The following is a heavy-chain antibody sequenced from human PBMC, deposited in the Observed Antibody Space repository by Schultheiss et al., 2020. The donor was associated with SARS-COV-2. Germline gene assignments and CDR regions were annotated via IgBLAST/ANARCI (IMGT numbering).Heavy chain of an antibody. V-gene: IGHV3-15*01. D-gene: IGHD2-21*01. CDR2: IKSKTDGGTT. Sequence: GGSLRLSCAASGFNFSNACMSWVRQAPGKGLEWVGRIKSKTDGGTTDYAAPVKGRFTISRDDSKNTLYLQMNSLRAEDTAVYYCARGLGAYCGGDCSPVWGQGTTVTVSS. CDR1: GFNFSNAC. CDR3: ARGLGAYCGGDCSPV. J-gene: IGHJ6*02.